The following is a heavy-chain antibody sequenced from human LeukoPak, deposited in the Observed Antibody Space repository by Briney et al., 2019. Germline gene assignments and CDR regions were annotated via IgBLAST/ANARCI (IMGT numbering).Heavy chain of an antibody. J-gene: IGHJ5*02. D-gene: IGHD4-17*01. CDR1: GYTFTGYY. CDR2: INPNSGGT. CDR3: ARGASGVYTVTTSWFDP. V-gene: IGHV1-2*02. Sequence: SVKVSCKATGYTFTGYYMHWVRQAPGQGLEWMGWINPNSGGTNYAQRFQGRVTMTRDTSISTAYMELSRLRSDDTAVYYCARGASGVYTVTTSWFDPWGQGTLVTVSS.